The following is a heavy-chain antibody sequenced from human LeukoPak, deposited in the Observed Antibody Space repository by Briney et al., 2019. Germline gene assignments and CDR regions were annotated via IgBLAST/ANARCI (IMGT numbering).Heavy chain of an antibody. J-gene: IGHJ3*02. D-gene: IGHD3-22*01. V-gene: IGHV4-39*07. CDR1: GGSISSSSYY. CDR2: IYYSGST. CDR3: ARDFPSYYYDSSGYFPQDAFDI. Sequence: SETLSLTCTVSGGSISSSSYYWGWIRQPPGKGLEWIGSIYYSGSTYYNPSLKSRVTISVDTSKNQFSLKLSSVTAADTAVYYCARDFPSYYYDSSGYFPQDAFDIWGQGTMVTVSS.